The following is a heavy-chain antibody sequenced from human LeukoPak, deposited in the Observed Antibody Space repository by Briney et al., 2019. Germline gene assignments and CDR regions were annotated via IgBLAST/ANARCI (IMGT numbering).Heavy chain of an antibody. CDR3: AREESCTSCYRGWFDP. CDR2: IYSGGST. CDR1: GFIVSSNY. J-gene: IGHJ5*02. D-gene: IGHD2-2*01. V-gene: IGHV3-66*01. Sequence: GGSLRLSCAASGFIVSSNYMSWVRQAPGKGLEWVSVIYSGGSTYYADSVKGRFTISRDNSKNTLYLQMNSLRAEDTAVYYCAREESCTSCYRGWFDPWGQGTLVTVSS.